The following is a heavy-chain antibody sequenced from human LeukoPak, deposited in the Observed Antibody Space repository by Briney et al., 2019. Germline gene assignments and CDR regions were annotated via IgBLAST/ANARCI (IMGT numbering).Heavy chain of an antibody. CDR2: IYPGDSDT. Sequence: GESLKISCKGSGYSFTSYWIGWVRQMPGKGLEWMGIIYPGDSDTRYSPSFQGQVTISADKSISTAYLQWSSLKASDTAMYYCARRASSLAAGTIYDAFDIWGQGTMVTVSS. CDR3: ARRASSLAAGTIYDAFDI. J-gene: IGHJ3*02. CDR1: GYSFTSYW. V-gene: IGHV5-51*01. D-gene: IGHD6-13*01.